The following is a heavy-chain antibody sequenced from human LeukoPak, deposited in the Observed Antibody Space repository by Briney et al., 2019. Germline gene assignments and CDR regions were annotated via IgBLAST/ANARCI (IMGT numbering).Heavy chain of an antibody. V-gene: IGHV4-59*01. CDR1: GGSISSYY. CDR2: IYYSGST. D-gene: IGHD2-15*01. CDR3: ARAHAVVVAATSDFYGMDV. Sequence: IPSETLSLTCTVSGGSISSYYWSWIRQPPGKGLEWIGYIYYSGSTNYNPSLKSRVTISVDTSKNQFSLKLSSVTAADTAVYYCARAHAVVVAATSDFYGMDVWGQGTTVTVSS. J-gene: IGHJ6*02.